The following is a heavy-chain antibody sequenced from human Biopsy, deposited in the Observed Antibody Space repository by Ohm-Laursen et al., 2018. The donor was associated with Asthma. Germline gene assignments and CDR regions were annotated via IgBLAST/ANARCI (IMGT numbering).Heavy chain of an antibody. V-gene: IGHV4-39*01. CDR3: VRHQYSSSWSTFDY. CDR2: MYHSGSP. CDR1: GASITSSAYY. J-gene: IGHJ4*02. Sequence: SDTLSLTCTVSGASITSSAYYWGWIRQPPGKGMEWIGSMYHSGSPYYHPSLKSRPTISEDTSKNQLSLKMSSVTAADTAVYFCVRHQYSSSWSTFDYWGQGALVTVSS. D-gene: IGHD3-22*01.